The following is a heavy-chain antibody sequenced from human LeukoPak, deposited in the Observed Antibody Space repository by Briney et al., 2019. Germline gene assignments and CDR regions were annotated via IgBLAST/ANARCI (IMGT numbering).Heavy chain of an antibody. Sequence: PGGSLRLSCAASGFTFSSYSMNWVRQAPGKGLEWVSSISSSSSYIYYADSVKGRFTISRDNAKNSLYLQMNSLRAEDTAVYYCARILQPYCSGGSCYQAFDTWGQGTMVTVSS. CDR3: ARILQPYCSGGSCYQAFDT. V-gene: IGHV3-21*01. J-gene: IGHJ3*02. CDR2: ISSSSSYI. CDR1: GFTFSSYS. D-gene: IGHD2-15*01.